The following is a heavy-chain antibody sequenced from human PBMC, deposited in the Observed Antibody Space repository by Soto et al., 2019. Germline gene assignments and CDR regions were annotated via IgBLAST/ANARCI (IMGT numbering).Heavy chain of an antibody. CDR1: GGTISSGGYY. D-gene: IGHD5-18*01. CDR3: ARGTGGYCLVTPRELDY. J-gene: IGHJ4*02. Sequence: QVQLQESGPGLVKPSQTLSLTCTVAGGTISSGGYYWDWIRQLPGKGLEWIGYIYYSGSTNYSQSLKSRVTTSIDTSKNHFSLDVSSVTAADTAVYFCARGTGGYCLVTPRELDYWGQGTLATVSS. V-gene: IGHV4-31*03. CDR2: IYYSGST.